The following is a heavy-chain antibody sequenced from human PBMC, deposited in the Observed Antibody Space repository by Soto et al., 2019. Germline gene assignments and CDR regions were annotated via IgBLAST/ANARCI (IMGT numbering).Heavy chain of an antibody. Sequence: SETLSLTCTVSGGSISSSSYYGGWIRQPPGKGLEWIGSIYYSGSTNYNPSLKSRVTISVDTSKNQFSLKLSSVTAEDTAVYYCARWGCSGSNCYLNQRSYDLWGQGTLVTVSS. J-gene: IGHJ4*02. CDR2: IYYSGST. V-gene: IGHV4-39*07. D-gene: IGHD2-15*01. CDR1: GGSISSSSYY. CDR3: ARWGCSGSNCYLNQRSYDL.